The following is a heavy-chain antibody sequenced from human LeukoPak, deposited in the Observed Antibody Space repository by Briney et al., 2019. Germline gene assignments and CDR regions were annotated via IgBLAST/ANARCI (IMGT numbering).Heavy chain of an antibody. Sequence: GGSLRLSCAASGFTFSDYYMSWIRQAPGKGLEWVSYISSSGSIIYCADSVKGRFTISRENAKNSLYLQMNSLRAEDTAMYYCARDYATLDVWGQGTTVTVSS. CDR2: ISSSGSII. D-gene: IGHD2-2*01. J-gene: IGHJ6*02. CDR3: ARDYATLDV. V-gene: IGHV3-11*01. CDR1: GFTFSDYY.